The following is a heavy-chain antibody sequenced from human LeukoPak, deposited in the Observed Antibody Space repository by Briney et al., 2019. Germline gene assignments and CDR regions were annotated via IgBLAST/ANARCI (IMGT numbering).Heavy chain of an antibody. V-gene: IGHV4-61*02. D-gene: IGHD3-16*01. CDR1: GGSISSGSYF. CDR3: AREEAYYYYYMDV. CDR2: IYTSGST. Sequence: SETLSLTCTVSGGSISSGSYFWNWIRQPAGKGLEWIGRIYTSGSTNYNPSLKSRVTISVDTSKNQFSLKLSSVTAADTAVYYCAREEAYYYYYMDVWGKGTTVTISS. J-gene: IGHJ6*03.